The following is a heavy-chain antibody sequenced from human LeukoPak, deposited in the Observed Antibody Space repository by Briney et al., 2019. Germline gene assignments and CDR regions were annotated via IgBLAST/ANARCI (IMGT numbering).Heavy chain of an antibody. CDR2: INPNSGGT. Sequence: ASVKVSCKASGYTFTGYYMHWVRQAPGQGLEWMGWINPNSGGTNYAQKFQGRATMTRDTSISTAYMELSRLRSDDTAVYYCARVGMGIFGVVGSYYYYMDVWGKGTTVTVSS. D-gene: IGHD3-3*01. V-gene: IGHV1-2*02. J-gene: IGHJ6*03. CDR3: ARVGMGIFGVVGSYYYYMDV. CDR1: GYTFTGYY.